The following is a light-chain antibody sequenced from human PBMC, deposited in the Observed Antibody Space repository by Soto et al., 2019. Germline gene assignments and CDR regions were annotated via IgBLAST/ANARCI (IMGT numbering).Light chain of an antibody. V-gene: IGKV1-39*01. CDR2: AAS. CDR1: QSISSY. J-gene: IGKJ1*01. Sequence: DIPMTQSPSSLSASVGDRVTMTCRASQSISSYLNWYQQKPGKAPKLLIYAASSLQSGVPSRFSGSGSGTDFTLTISSLQPEDFATYYCQQSYSTLPWTFGQGTKVEIK. CDR3: QQSYSTLPWT.